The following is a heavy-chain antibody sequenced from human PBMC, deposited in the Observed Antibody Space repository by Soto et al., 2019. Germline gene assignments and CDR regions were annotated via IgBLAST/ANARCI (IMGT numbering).Heavy chain of an antibody. CDR1: VFTVSSYV. CDR3: AKDDNVEYSSSSGYYGMDV. D-gene: IGHD6-6*01. V-gene: IGHV3-30*18. J-gene: IGHJ6*02. Sequence: VXLSCAACVFTVSSYVMHWVRQAPCKGLEWVAVISYDGSNKYYADSVKGRFTISRDNSKNTLYLQMNSLRAEDTAVYYCAKDDNVEYSSSSGYYGMDVWGQGTTVTVSS. CDR2: ISYDGSNK.